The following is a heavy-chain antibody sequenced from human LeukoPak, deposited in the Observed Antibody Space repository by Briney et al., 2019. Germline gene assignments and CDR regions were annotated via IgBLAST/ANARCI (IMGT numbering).Heavy chain of an antibody. V-gene: IGHV3-23*01. CDR1: GFTFTSYG. CDR2: ISGGGGHT. CDR3: AKRVAEQSSSWYIDM. J-gene: IGHJ3*02. Sequence: GGSLRLSFAASGFTFTSYGMHWVRQAPGKGLEWVSAISGGGGHTFYADSVKGRVTTSRDNSKNTLYLQMNSLRAEDTAVYYCAKRVAEQSSSWYIDMWGQGTLVSVSS. D-gene: IGHD6-13*01.